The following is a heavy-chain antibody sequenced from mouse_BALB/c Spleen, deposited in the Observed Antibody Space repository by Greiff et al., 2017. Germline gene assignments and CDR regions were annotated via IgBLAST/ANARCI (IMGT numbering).Heavy chain of an antibody. V-gene: IGHV5-15*02. CDR1: GFTFSDYG. D-gene: IGHD2-1*01. J-gene: IGHJ3*01. CDR3: AREGGNPSSWFAY. CDR2: ISNLAYSI. Sequence: EVMLVESGGGLVQPGGSRKLSCAASGFTFSDYGMAWVRQAPGKGPEWVAFISNLAYSIYYADTVTGRFTISRENAKNTLYLEMSSLRSEDTAMYYCAREGGNPSSWFAYWGQGTLVTVSA.